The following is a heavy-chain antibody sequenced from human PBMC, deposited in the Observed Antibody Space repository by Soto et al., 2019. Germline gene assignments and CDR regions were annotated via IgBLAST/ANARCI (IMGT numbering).Heavy chain of an antibody. V-gene: IGHV4-30-2*01. CDR2: IYSGTT. CDR1: CGSIISGGYS. J-gene: IGHJ4*02. CDR3: AREDSGAFFDF. D-gene: IGHD2-15*01. Sequence: PSETLSLTCAVSCGSIISGGYSWSWIRQPPGKGLEWIGYIYSGTTHYNPSLESRVTTAMDRSKNQVSLSLKSVTAADTAVYYCAREDSGAFFDFWGQGTLVTVSS.